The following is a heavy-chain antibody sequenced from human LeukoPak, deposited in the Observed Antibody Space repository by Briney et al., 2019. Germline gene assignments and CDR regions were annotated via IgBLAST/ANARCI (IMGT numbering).Heavy chain of an antibody. CDR2: ISYTGST. CDR3: ARDLVTVTKGFDI. CDR1: GVSISSHY. Sequence: PSETLSLTCTVSGVSISSHYWTWIRQSPGTGLEWIGYISYTGSTNYNPSLKSRVTISRDMSKNQFSLKLTSVTAADTAVYYCARDLVTVTKGFDIWGQGTMVSVSS. D-gene: IGHD4-17*01. J-gene: IGHJ3*02. V-gene: IGHV4-59*11.